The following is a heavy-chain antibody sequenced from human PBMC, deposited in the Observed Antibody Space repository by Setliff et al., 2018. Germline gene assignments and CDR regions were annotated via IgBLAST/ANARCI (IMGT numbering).Heavy chain of an antibody. CDR2: MYYSGDT. V-gene: IGHV4-59*08. J-gene: IGHJ4*02. CDR1: GGSVRGYY. D-gene: IGHD5-18*01. Sequence: SETLSLTCTVSGGSVRGYYWSWIRQPPGKGLEWTGYMYYSGDTNYNPSLKSRVTISVDTSKNQFSLELRSVTAADTAVYYCARLPPLHTPMALTFDYWGQGILVTVSS. CDR3: ARLPPLHTPMALTFDY.